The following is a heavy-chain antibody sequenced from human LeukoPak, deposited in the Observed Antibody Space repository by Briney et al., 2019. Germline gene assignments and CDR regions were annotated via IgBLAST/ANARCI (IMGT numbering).Heavy chain of an antibody. CDR1: GFTFRDAW. Sequence: GGSLRLSCAASGFTFRDAWMTWVRQAPGKGLEWVGRIRSKTDGGTTDYAISVQGRFTISRDDSKNTLYLQMSSLKTEDTAVYYCAKHIYGVVSIQQWGQGTLVTVSS. J-gene: IGHJ1*01. D-gene: IGHD3-3*01. CDR2: IRSKTDGGTT. CDR3: AKHIYGVVSIQQ. V-gene: IGHV3-15*01.